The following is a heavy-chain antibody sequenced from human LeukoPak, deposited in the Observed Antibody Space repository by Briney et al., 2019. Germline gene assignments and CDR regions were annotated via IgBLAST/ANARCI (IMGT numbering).Heavy chain of an antibody. CDR3: YDYGAY. CDR2: IRSKAYGGTT. J-gene: IGHJ4*02. CDR1: GFTFGDYA. V-gene: IGHV3-49*04. Sequence: GRSLRLPCTTSGFTFGDYAMSWVRQAPGKGLEWVGFIRSKAYGGTTEYAASVKGRFTISRDDPKSIAYLQMNSLKTEDTAVYYCYDYGAYWGQGTLVTVSS.